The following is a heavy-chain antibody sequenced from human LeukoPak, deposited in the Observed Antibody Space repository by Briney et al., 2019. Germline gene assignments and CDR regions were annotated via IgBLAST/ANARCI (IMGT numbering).Heavy chain of an antibody. J-gene: IGHJ5*02. Sequence: PGGSLRLSCAASGFTFSSYWMSWVRQAPGKGLEWVANIKQDGSEEYYVDSVKGRFTISRDNAKNSLYLQMNSLRAEDTAVYYCAKAPYQYASGSPNWFDPWGQGTLVTVSS. V-gene: IGHV3-7*02. CDR1: GFTFSSYW. CDR3: AKAPYQYASGSPNWFDP. D-gene: IGHD3-10*01. CDR2: IKQDGSEE.